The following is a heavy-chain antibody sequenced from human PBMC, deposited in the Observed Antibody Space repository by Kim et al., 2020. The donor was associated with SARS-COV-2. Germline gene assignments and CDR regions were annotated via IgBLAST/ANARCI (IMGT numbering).Heavy chain of an antibody. CDR1: GFTFSSYA. D-gene: IGHD6-19*01. V-gene: IGHV3-30*04. J-gene: IGHJ4*02. CDR2: ISYDGSNK. CDR3: ARDQGGVAVAGSWGGFDY. Sequence: GGSLRLSCAASGFTFSSYAMHWVRQAPGKGLEWVAVISYDGSNKYYADSVKGRFTISRDNSKNTLYLQMNSLRAEDTAVYYCARDQGGVAVAGSWGGFDYWGQGTLVTVSS.